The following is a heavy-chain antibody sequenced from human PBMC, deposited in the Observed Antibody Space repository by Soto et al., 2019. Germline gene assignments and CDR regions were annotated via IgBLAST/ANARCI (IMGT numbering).Heavy chain of an antibody. CDR3: ARGSGDGDYSEPELTYNI. CDR1: GGTFSSYA. CDR2: IIPIFGTA. J-gene: IGHJ3*02. Sequence: QVQLVQSGAEVKKPGSSVKVSCKASGGTFSSYAISWVRQAPGQGLEWMGGIIPIFGTANYAQKFQGRVTITSDESTSPAYMELSSLRSEDTAVYYVARGSGDGDYSEPELTYNICGRGTMVTVSS. D-gene: IGHD4-17*01. V-gene: IGHV1-69*05.